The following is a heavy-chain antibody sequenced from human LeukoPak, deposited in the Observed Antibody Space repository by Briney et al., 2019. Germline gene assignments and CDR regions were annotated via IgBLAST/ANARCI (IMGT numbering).Heavy chain of an antibody. CDR3: ARDIAARQKGGGAFDI. CDR2: TYYSGST. CDR1: GGSISSSSYY. V-gene: IGHV4-39*07. D-gene: IGHD6-6*01. J-gene: IGHJ3*02. Sequence: SETLSLTCTVSGGSISSSSYYWGWIRQPPGKGLEWIGSTYYSGSTYYNPSLKSRVTISVDTSKNQFSLKLSSVTAADTAVYYCARDIAARQKGGGAFDIWGQGTMVTVSS.